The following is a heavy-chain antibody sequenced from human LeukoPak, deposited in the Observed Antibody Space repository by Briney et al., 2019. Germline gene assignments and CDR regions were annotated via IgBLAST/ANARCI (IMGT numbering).Heavy chain of an antibody. CDR3: ASVLYGANGFDY. J-gene: IGHJ4*02. Sequence: PSETLSLTCTVSDASISGYYWSWIRQPSGEGLEWIAYFYYTGTRNYNPSLKSRVTVSVDTSKNQFSLTLTSVTAADTAVYYCASVLYGANGFDYWGQGTPVTVSS. D-gene: IGHD4-23*01. V-gene: IGHV4-59*01. CDR1: DASISGYY. CDR2: FYYTGTR.